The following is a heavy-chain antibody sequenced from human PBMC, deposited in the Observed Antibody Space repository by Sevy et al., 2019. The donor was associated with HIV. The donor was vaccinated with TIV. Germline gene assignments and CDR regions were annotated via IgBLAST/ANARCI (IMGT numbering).Heavy chain of an antibody. CDR1: GDLIDAYY. Sequence: SETLSLTCTVSGDLIDAYYWTWIRQPPGKGLEWIGYIFSRGNINYNPSLKGRLTLSLDPSKFQFSLKLTSMTAADTAMYYCAQSRDSGFYSALGLWGQGTMVTVSS. V-gene: IGHV4-59*01. CDR3: AQSRDSGFYSALGL. CDR2: IFSRGNI. D-gene: IGHD4-4*01. J-gene: IGHJ3*01.